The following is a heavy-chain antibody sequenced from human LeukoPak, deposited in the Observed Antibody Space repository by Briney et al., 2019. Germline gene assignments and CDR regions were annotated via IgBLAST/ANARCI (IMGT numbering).Heavy chain of an antibody. V-gene: IGHV3-21*01. CDR2: ITASSTAI. CDR1: GFTFNTYT. D-gene: IGHD3-9*01. Sequence: GGSLRLSCAASGFTFNTYTMNCVRQAPGEGLEWVSSITASSTAIYSADSVKVRFTISRDNAKNFLYLQMNSLRAEDTAVYYCARTYYDILTGYNPYFDYWGQGILVTVSS. J-gene: IGHJ4*02. CDR3: ARTYYDILTGYNPYFDY.